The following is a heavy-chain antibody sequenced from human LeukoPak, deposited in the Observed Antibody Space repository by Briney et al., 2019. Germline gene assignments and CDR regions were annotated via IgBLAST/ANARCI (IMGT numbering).Heavy chain of an antibody. J-gene: IGHJ4*02. CDR2: ISISSSVI. CDR1: GFTFSNYS. V-gene: IGHV3-21*01. CDR3: ARDLGARGH. Sequence: GGSLRLSCAASGFTFSNYSMNWVRQAPGRGLEWLASISISSSVIYYADSVKGRFTISRDNAKNTLFLQMDSLRVEDTGHYYCARDLGARGHWGQGTLVIVSS. D-gene: IGHD3-16*01.